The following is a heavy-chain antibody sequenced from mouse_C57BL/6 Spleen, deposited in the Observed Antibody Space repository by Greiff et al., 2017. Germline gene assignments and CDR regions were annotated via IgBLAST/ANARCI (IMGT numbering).Heavy chain of an antibody. CDR1: GYTFTSYW. V-gene: IGHV1-50*01. CDR3: ARRASLGLDY. D-gene: IGHD3-3*01. J-gene: IGHJ2*01. Sequence: VQLKQPGAELVKPGASVKLSCKASGYTFTSYWMQWVKQRPGQGLEWIGEIDPSDSYTNYNQKFKGKATLTVDTSSSTAYMQLSSLTSEDSAVYYCARRASLGLDYWGQGTTLTVSS. CDR2: IDPSDSYT.